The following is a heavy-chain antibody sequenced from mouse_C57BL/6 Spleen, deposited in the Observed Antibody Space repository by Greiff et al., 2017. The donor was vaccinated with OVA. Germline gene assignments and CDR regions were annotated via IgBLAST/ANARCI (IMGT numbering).Heavy chain of an antibody. CDR2: IDPSDSYT. CDR1: GYTFTSYW. CDR3: ARQGDSYGNYFYAMDY. Sequence: VQLHQPGAELVKPGASVKLSCKASGYTFTSYWMQWVKQRPGQGLEWIGEIDPSDSYTNYNQKFKGKATLTVDTSSSTAYMQLSSLTSEDSAVYYCARQGDSYGNYFYAMDYWGQGTSVTVSS. V-gene: IGHV1-50*01. J-gene: IGHJ4*01. D-gene: IGHD2-1*01.